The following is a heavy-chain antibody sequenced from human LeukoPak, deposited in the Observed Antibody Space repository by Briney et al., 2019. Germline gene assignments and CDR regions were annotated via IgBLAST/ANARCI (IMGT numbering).Heavy chain of an antibody. V-gene: IGHV3-23*01. CDR3: AKDSQVFGY. J-gene: IGHJ3*01. D-gene: IGHD3-22*01. CDR1: GFTFSSYA. CDR2: IGGSGSDI. Sequence: GGSLRLSCRASGFTFSSYAMSWVRQAPGKGLEWVSGIGGSGSDIYYSDSVKGRFTISRDNSKNTVFLQMNSLRAEDTAVYYCAKDSQVFGYWGQGTMVTVS.